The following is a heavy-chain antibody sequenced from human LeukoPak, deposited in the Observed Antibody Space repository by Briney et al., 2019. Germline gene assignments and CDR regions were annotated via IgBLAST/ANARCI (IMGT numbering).Heavy chain of an antibody. CDR3: ARENGDYAYYYYGMDV. D-gene: IGHD4-17*01. CDR2: ISSSSSTI. Sequence: GGSLRLSCAASGFTFSSYSMNWVRQVPGKGLEWVSYISSSSSTIYYADSVKGRFTISRDNAKNSLYLQMNSLRAEDTAVYYCARENGDYAYYYYGMDVWGQGTTVTVSS. CDR1: GFTFSSYS. V-gene: IGHV3-48*04. J-gene: IGHJ6*02.